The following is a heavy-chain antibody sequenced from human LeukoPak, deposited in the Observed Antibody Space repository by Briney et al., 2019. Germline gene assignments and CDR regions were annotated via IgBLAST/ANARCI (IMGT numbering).Heavy chain of an antibody. CDR3: AATIRRDYGDTNLDY. CDR1: GDSINNYF. Sequence: SGTLSLTCTVPGDSINNYFWSWIRQPPGKGLEWIGYMHNGVHTNYNPSLKSRVTISGDTSKNQLSLKLTSVTAADTAVYYCAATIRRDYGDTNLDYWGQGTLVTVSS. V-gene: IGHV4-59*01. CDR2: MHNGVHT. J-gene: IGHJ4*02. D-gene: IGHD4/OR15-4a*01.